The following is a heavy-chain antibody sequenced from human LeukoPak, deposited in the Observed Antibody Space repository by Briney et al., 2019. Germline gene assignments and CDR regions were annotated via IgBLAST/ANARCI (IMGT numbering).Heavy chain of an antibody. D-gene: IGHD1-26*01. J-gene: IGHJ4*02. Sequence: GGSLRLSCAGSGFTFSDYAMSWVRQAPGQGLEWVSAISGSGDRTNNADSVKGRFTISRDNSKNTLFLQMDSLRAEDTAVYYCAKDPKVGAGPFDCWGQGTLVTVSS. CDR2: ISGSGDRT. V-gene: IGHV3-23*01. CDR3: AKDPKVGAGPFDC. CDR1: GFTFSDYA.